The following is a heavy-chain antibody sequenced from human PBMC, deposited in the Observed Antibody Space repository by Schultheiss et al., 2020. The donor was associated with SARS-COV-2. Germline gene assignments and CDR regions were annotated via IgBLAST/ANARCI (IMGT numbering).Heavy chain of an antibody. D-gene: IGHD3-9*01. J-gene: IGHJ6*02. V-gene: IGHV4-4*07. Sequence: SETLSLTCTVSGGSISSYYWSWIRQPAGKGLEWIGSIYHSGSTYYNPSLKSRVTLSVETSKNQISLKLSSLTAADTAVYYCARGRYHDILTGIYYYGMDVWAKGPRSPSP. CDR2: IYHSGST. CDR1: GGSISSYY. CDR3: ARGRYHDILTGIYYYGMDV.